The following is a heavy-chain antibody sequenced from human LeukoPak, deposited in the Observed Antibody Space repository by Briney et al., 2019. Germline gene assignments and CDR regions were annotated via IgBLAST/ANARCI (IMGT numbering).Heavy chain of an antibody. CDR2: IRYDGSNK. J-gene: IGHJ4*02. CDR3: AKDRRGELLWFGELLTDY. V-gene: IGHV3-30*02. Sequence: PGGSLRLSCAASGFTFSSYGMHWVRQAPGKGLEWVAFIRYDGSNKCYADSVKGRFTISRDNSKNTLYLQMNSLRAEDTAVYYCAKDRRGELLWFGELLTDYWGQGTLVTVSS. D-gene: IGHD3-10*01. CDR1: GFTFSSYG.